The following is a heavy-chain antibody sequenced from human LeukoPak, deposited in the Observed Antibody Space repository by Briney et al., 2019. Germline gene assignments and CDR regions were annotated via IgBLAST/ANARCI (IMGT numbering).Heavy chain of an antibody. D-gene: IGHD5-18*01. Sequence: GGSLRLSCAASGFTFNNYNMNWVRQAPGKGLEWFSYISFNSGTVYYADSVRGRFTISRDNAKNSLYLQMSSLRAEDTAVYYCAKLQGYTAMVYCYMDVWGKGTTVTVSS. J-gene: IGHJ6*03. CDR1: GFTFNNYN. CDR3: AKLQGYTAMVYCYMDV. CDR2: ISFNSGTV. V-gene: IGHV3-48*01.